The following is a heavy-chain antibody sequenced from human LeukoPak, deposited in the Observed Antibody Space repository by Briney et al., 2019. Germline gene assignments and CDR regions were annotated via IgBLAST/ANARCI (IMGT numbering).Heavy chain of an antibody. J-gene: IGHJ4*02. CDR3: AREYYYGSGSYYLDY. D-gene: IGHD3-10*01. V-gene: IGHV3-53*01. Sequence: GGSLRLSCVASGFTFGKYWMSWVRQAPGKGLEWVSVIYSGGSTYYADSVKGRFTISRDNSKNMLYLQMNSLRAEDTAVYYCAREYYYGSGSYYLDYWGQGTLVTVSS. CDR1: GFTFGKYW. CDR2: IYSGGST.